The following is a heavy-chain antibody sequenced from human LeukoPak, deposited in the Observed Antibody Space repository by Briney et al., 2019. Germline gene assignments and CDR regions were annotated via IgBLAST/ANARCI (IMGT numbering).Heavy chain of an antibody. CDR1: GYTFTGYY. Sequence: ASVKVSCKASGYTFTGYYMHWVRQAHGQGLEWMGWINPNSGGTNYAQTFRGRVTITRDTAISTAYLELSMLSPDDTAVYYCARAAYDYGDSLDYWGQGTLVTVSS. D-gene: IGHD4-17*01. CDR3: ARAAYDYGDSLDY. CDR2: INPNSGGT. J-gene: IGHJ4*02. V-gene: IGHV1-2*02.